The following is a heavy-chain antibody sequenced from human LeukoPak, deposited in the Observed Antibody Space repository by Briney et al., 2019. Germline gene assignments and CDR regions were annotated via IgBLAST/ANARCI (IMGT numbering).Heavy chain of an antibody. D-gene: IGHD3-9*01. CDR1: GYSFTTYW. J-gene: IGHJ4*02. Sequence: PGESLKISCKASGYSFTTYWIAWVRQLPGKGLEWMGIIYPDDSDTRYSPSFRGQVTISADKSISTAYLQWSSLRAPDTAVYYCARQADYNLLTGYYKGHLDYWSQGTLVTVSS. V-gene: IGHV5-51*01. CDR3: ARQADYNLLTGYYKGHLDY. CDR2: IYPDDSDT.